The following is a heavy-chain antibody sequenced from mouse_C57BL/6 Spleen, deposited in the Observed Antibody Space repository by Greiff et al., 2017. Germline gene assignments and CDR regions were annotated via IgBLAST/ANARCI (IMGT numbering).Heavy chain of an antibody. D-gene: IGHD2-4*01. CDR3: ARDTSMITKAWFAY. Sequence: EVKLVESGGGLVKPGGSLKLSCAASAFTFSSYAMSWVRQTPEKRLEWVATISDGGSYTYYPDNVKGRFTISRDNAKNNLYLQMSHLKSEDTAMYYCARDTSMITKAWFAYWGQGTLVTVSA. CDR2: ISDGGSYT. CDR1: AFTFSSYA. J-gene: IGHJ3*01. V-gene: IGHV5-4*01.